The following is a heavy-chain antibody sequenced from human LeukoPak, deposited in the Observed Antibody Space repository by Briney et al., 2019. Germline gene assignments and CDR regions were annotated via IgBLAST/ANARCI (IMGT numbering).Heavy chain of an antibody. CDR3: TILPAARYYYMDV. D-gene: IGHD2-2*01. CDR2: IKSKTDGGTT. J-gene: IGHJ6*03. CDR1: GFTFSNAW. Sequence: NPGGSLRLSCAASGFTFSNAWMSWVRQAPGNGLEWVGRIKSKTDGGTTDYAAPVKGRFTISRDDSKNTLYLQMNSLKTEDTAVYYCTILPAARYYYMDVWGKGTTVTVSS. V-gene: IGHV3-15*01.